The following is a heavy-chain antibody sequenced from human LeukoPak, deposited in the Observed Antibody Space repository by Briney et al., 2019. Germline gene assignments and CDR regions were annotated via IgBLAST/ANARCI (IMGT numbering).Heavy chain of an antibody. J-gene: IGHJ3*02. CDR2: ISWNSGSI. Sequence: GGSLRLSCAASGFTFDDYAMHWVRQAPGKGLEWVSGISWNSGSIGYADSVKGRFTISRDNAKNSLYLQMNSLRAEDTALYYCARNYDSSGEDAFDIWGQGTMVTVSS. V-gene: IGHV3-9*01. CDR1: GFTFDDYA. CDR3: ARNYDSSGEDAFDI. D-gene: IGHD3-22*01.